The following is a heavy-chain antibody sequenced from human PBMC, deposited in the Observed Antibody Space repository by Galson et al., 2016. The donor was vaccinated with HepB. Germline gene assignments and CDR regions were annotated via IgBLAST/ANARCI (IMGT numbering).Heavy chain of an antibody. V-gene: IGHV1-58*01. CDR2: IVVGNGNT. CDR3: APGGVCRYCSSSSCPPDP. D-gene: IGHD2-2*01. CDR1: GFTFSSSA. Sequence: SVKVSCKASGFTFSSSAVQWVRQARGQRLEWIGWIVVGNGNTNYAQKFQERVTISRDMSTSTAYMELSSLRSEDTAVYYCAPGGVCRYCSSSSCPPDPWGQGTLVTVSS. J-gene: IGHJ5*02.